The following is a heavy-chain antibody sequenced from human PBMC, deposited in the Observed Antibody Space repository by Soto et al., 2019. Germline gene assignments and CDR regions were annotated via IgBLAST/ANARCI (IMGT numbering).Heavy chain of an antibody. CDR2: IYYTGDT. Sequence: PSETLSLTCTVSGDFVSSSRYYWGWIRQPPGNGLEWIGSIYYTGDTFFNPSLKSRVTFSVDPSKNQFSLKLTSLTAADTAVYFCARHKELLLASLSYGLDLWGQGPTVTVYS. V-gene: IGHV4-39*01. J-gene: IGHJ6*02. CDR1: GDFVSSSRYY. CDR3: ARHKELLLASLSYGLDL. D-gene: IGHD3-22*01.